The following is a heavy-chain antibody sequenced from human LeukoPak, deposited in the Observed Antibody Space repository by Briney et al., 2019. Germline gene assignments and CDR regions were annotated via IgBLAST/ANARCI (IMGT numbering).Heavy chain of an antibody. CDR3: ARVSDTVTTRGWFDP. V-gene: IGHV4-34*01. CDR1: GGSFSGYY. CDR2: INHSGST. D-gene: IGHD4-17*01. J-gene: IGHJ5*02. Sequence: PSETLSLTCAVYGGSFSGYYWSWIRQPPGKGLEWIGEINHSGSTNYNPSLKSRVTISVDPSKNQFSLKLSSVTAADTAVYYCARVSDTVTTRGWFDPWGQGTLVTVSS.